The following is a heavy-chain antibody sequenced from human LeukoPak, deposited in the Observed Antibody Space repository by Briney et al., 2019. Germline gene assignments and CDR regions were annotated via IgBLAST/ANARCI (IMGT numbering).Heavy chain of an antibody. Sequence: SETLSLTCTVSGGSISSYFWTWVRQPPGKGLEWIGYIYYSGSTSYNPSLKSRVTMSVDTSKNQFSLNLNSVTAADTAVYYCARGYLDWFDPWGQGTLVTVSS. V-gene: IGHV4-59*01. CDR2: IYYSGST. CDR1: GGSISSYF. D-gene: IGHD1-26*01. J-gene: IGHJ5*02. CDR3: ARGYLDWFDP.